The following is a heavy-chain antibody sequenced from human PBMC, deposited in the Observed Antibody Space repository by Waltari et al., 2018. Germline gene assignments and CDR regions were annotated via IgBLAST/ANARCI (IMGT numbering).Heavy chain of an antibody. V-gene: IGHV4-59*01. Sequence: QVPLQESGPGLVKPSETLSFSGHVSGRHINTYYWRWIRPPPGKGLEWIGYIYYSGSTNYNPSLKSRVTMTVDTSKNQFSLNLESVTAADTAVYYCARPVGTSQGWSAFEIWGQGTMVTVSS. CDR2: IYYSGST. J-gene: IGHJ3*02. D-gene: IGHD7-27*01. CDR1: GRHINTYY. CDR3: ARPVGTSQGWSAFEI.